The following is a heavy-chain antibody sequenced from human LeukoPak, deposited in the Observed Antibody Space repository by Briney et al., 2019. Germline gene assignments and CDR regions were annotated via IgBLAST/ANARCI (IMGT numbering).Heavy chain of an antibody. D-gene: IGHD6-13*01. CDR1: GGSISSSFNY. CDR2: IYESGSA. V-gene: IGHV4-39*02. J-gene: IGHJ4*02. CDR3: ARDLGYSSSWFFDY. Sequence: KPSETLSLTCTVSGGSISSSFNYWAWIRQPPGKGLEWIGSIYESGSAYYNPSLKSRITINPDTSKNQFSLQLNSVTPEDTAVYYCARDLGYSSSWFFDYWGQGTLVTVSS.